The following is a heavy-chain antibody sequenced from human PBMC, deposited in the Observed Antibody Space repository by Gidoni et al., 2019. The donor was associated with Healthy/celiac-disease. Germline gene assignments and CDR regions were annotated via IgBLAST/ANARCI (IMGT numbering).Heavy chain of an antibody. CDR3: AKTGANYYYGMDV. J-gene: IGHJ6*02. D-gene: IGHD3-10*01. CDR1: GFTFDDYA. Sequence: EVQLVESGGGLVQPGRSLRLSCAASGFTFDDYAMHWVRQAPGKGLGWVSGISWNSGSIGYADSVKGRFTISRDNAKNSLYLQMNSLRAEDTALYYCAKTGANYYYGMDVWGQGTTVTVSS. V-gene: IGHV3-9*01. CDR2: ISWNSGSI.